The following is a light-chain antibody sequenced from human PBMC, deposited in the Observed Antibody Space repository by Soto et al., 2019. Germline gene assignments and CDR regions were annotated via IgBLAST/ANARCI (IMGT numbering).Light chain of an antibody. Sequence: EIVLTQSPGTLSLSPGERATLSCRASQSASSSYLAWYQQKPGQAPRLLIYGASSRATGIPDRISGSGSGTDFTLSISRLEPEDFAVYYCQQYGSSRTFGQGTKVEIK. CDR2: GAS. CDR1: QSASSSY. CDR3: QQYGSSRT. J-gene: IGKJ1*01. V-gene: IGKV3-20*01.